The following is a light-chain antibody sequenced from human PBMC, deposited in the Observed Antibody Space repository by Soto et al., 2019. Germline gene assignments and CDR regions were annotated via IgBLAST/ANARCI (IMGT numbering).Light chain of an antibody. CDR1: QDISNY. CDR2: DAS. J-gene: IGKJ3*01. V-gene: IGKV1-33*01. Sequence: DLQMTQSPSSLSASVGDRVTITCQASQDISNYLHWYQHKSGKAPKLLIYDASNLENGVPSRFSASGSGTHFTFTITSLQPEDVATYYCQQYYNFAFTFGPGTKVDLK. CDR3: QQYYNFAFT.